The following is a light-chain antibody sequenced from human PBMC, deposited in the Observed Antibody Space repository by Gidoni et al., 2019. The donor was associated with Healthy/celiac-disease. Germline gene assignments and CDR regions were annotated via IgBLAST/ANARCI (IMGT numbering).Light chain of an antibody. CDR3: QSAESSGTWV. V-gene: IGLV3-25*02. CDR2: EDS. Sequence: SYALTQPPSVSVSPGQTARITCSGDALPKQYAYWYQQKPGQAPVLVIYEDSERPSGIPERFSGSRSGTTVTLTISGVQAEDEADYYCQSAESSGTWVFGRGTKLTVL. J-gene: IGLJ3*02. CDR1: ALPKQY.